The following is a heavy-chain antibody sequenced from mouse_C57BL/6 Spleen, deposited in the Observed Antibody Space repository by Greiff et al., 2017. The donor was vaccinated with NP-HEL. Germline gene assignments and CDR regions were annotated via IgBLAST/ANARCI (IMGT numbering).Heavy chain of an antibody. CDR1: GFTFSDYG. V-gene: IGHV5-17*01. J-gene: IGHJ4*01. D-gene: IGHD1-1*01. CDR2: ISSGSSTI. CDR3: AKILLRYAMDY. Sequence: EVHLVESGGGLVKPGGSLKLSCAASGFTFSDYGMHWVRQAPEKGLEWVAYISSGSSTIYYADTVTGRFPISRDNAKNTLFLQMTSLRSEDTAMYYCAKILLRYAMDYWGQGTSVTVSS.